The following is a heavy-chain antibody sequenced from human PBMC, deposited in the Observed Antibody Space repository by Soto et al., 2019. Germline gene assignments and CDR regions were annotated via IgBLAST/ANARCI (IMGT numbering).Heavy chain of an antibody. V-gene: IGHV4-38-2*01. CDR2: VYHSGGS. Sequence: SELQPLTNAVSGYTIRRGYYWAWIRQSPGKGLEWIGSVYHSGGSYYNPSLRSRVTMSVDTSNNQFSLKLTSVTAADTAVYYCARVLNKVFDNWGQGTLVTVSS. CDR1: GYTIRRGYY. CDR3: ARVLNKVFDN. J-gene: IGHJ4*02.